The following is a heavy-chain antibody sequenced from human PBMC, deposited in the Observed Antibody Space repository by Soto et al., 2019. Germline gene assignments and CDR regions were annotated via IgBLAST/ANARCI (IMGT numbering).Heavy chain of an antibody. CDR1: GGSISSYY. Sequence: SETLSLTCTVSGGSISSYYWSWIRQPPGKGLEWIGYIYYSGSTNYNPSLKSRVTISVDTSKNQFSLKLSSVTTADTAVYYCARAFRSSRSTVTTNPLIQYWGQGTLVTVS. V-gene: IGHV4-59*01. CDR3: ARAFRSSRSTVTTNPLIQY. D-gene: IGHD2-8*01. J-gene: IGHJ4*02. CDR2: IYYSGST.